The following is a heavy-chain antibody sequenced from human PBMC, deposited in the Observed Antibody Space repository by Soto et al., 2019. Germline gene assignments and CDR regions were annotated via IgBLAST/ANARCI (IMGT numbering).Heavy chain of an antibody. V-gene: IGHV1-46*01. Sequence: ASVKLPCKASGYTFTSYYMHWVRQAPGQGLEWMGIINPSGGSTSYAQKFQGRVTMTRDTSTSTVYMELSSLRSDDTAVYYCASDRATHSGIGPWFQRTQVTV. CDR3: ASDRATHSGIGP. CDR2: INPSGGST. J-gene: IGHJ5*02. CDR1: GYTFTSYY. D-gene: IGHD2-15*01.